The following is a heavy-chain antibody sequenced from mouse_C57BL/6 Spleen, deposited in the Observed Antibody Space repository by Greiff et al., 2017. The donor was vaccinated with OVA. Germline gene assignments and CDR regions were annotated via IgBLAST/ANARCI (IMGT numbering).Heavy chain of an antibody. CDR2: IHPSDSDT. D-gene: IGHD1-1*01. CDR3: ASHGSSYGYFDV. V-gene: IGHV1-74*01. CDR1: GYTFTSYW. J-gene: IGHJ1*03. Sequence: QVQLKQPGAELVKPGASVKVSCKASGYTFTSYWMHWVKQRPGQGLEWIGRIHPSDSDTNYNQKFKGKATLTVDKSSSTAYMQRSSLTSEDSAVYYCASHGSSYGYFDVWGTGTTVTVSS.